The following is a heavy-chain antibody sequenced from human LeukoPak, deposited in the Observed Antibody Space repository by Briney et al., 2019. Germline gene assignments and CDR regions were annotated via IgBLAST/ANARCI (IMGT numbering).Heavy chain of an antibody. D-gene: IGHD2-15*01. J-gene: IGHJ4*02. CDR3: ARVPSLGYCSGGSCYRFDH. CDR2: MNPDSTNT. V-gene: IGHV1-8*01. Sequence: ASVKVSSKASGYTFASYDINWVRQAPGQGLEWMGWMNPDSTNTGYAQKFQGRATMTRDTSMSTAYMELSSLTSEDTAVYYCARVPSLGYCSGGSCYRFDHWGQGTLVAVSS. CDR1: GYTFASYD.